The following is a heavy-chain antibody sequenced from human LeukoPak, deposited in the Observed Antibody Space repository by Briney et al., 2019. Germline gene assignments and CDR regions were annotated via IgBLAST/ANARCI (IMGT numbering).Heavy chain of an antibody. Sequence: PSETLSLTCTVSGGSISSSSYYWGWIRQPPGKGLEWIGSIYYSGSTYYNPSLKSRVTISVDTSKNQFSLKLSSVTAADTAVYYCARVSPYSSGWKGYYFDYWGQGTLVTVSS. D-gene: IGHD6-19*01. V-gene: IGHV4-39*07. CDR3: ARVSPYSSGWKGYYFDY. CDR1: GGSISSSSYY. CDR2: IYYSGST. J-gene: IGHJ4*02.